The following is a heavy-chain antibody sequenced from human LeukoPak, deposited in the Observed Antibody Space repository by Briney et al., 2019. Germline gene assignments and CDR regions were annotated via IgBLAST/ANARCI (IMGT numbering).Heavy chain of an antibody. V-gene: IGHV3-23*01. CDR1: GFTFSSYV. D-gene: IGHD3-22*01. CDR3: AKHDRSGYYYFDY. Sequence: GGSLRLSCAASGFTFSSYVMSWVRQAPGKGLEWVSAISDSGGSTYYADSMKGRFTISRDNSKNTLYLQINSLRAEDTAVYYCAKHDRSGYYYFDYWGQGTLVTVSS. CDR2: ISDSGGST. J-gene: IGHJ4*02.